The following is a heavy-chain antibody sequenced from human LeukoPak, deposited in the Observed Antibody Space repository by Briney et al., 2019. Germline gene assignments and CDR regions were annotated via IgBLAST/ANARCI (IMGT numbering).Heavy chain of an antibody. CDR2: MNPNSGNT. D-gene: IGHD3-3*01. CDR1: GYTFTSYD. CDR3: ARGSERDYDFWSGYREFDP. Sequence: ASVEVSRKASGYTFTSYDINWVRQATGQGLEWMGWMNPNSGNTGYAQKFQGRVTMTRNTSISTAYMELSSLRSEDTAVYYCARGSERDYDFWSGYREFDPWGQGTLVTVSS. J-gene: IGHJ5*02. V-gene: IGHV1-8*01.